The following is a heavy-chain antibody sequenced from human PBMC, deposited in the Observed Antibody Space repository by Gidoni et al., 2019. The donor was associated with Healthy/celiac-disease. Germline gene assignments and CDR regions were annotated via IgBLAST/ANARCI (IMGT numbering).Heavy chain of an antibody. Sequence: EFQRVESAGGVVQPGGTLRLSCAASGFTLSSHWLHWVRQAHGKGPVWVSRLNSDGGRTSYANTVKGRFTLSRDNAKSTLYLRMSSLRAEDTAVYYCARSITIFGVVMYNWFDPWGQRTLVPVSS. CDR2: LNSDGGRT. CDR3: ARSITIFGVVMYNWFDP. D-gene: IGHD3-3*01. J-gene: IGHJ5*02. V-gene: IGHV3-74*01. CDR1: GFTLSSHW.